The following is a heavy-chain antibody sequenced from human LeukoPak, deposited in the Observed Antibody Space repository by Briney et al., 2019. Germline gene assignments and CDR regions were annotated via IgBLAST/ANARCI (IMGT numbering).Heavy chain of an antibody. CDR1: GGSISSSSYY. J-gene: IGHJ5*02. CDR3: ARAVVPAAMAGFEGKQTPFDP. Sequence: SETLSLTCTVSGGSISSSSYYWGWIRQPPGKGLEWNGSIYYSGSTYYNPSLKSRVTISVDTSKNQFSLKLSSVTAADTAVYYCARAVVPAAMAGFEGKQTPFDPWGQGTLVTVSS. D-gene: IGHD2-2*01. V-gene: IGHV4-39*07. CDR2: IYYSGST.